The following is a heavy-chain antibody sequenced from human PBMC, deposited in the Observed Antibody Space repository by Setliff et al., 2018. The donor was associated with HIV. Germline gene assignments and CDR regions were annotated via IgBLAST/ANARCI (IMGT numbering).Heavy chain of an antibody. CDR3: ARDVLGYDSTGRFDL. V-gene: IGHV4-61*02. CDR2: IYTSGGT. J-gene: IGHJ2*01. Sequence: SETLSLTCTVSGGSVSSGSYYWSWIRQPAGKGLQWIGRIYTSGGTNYNASLKSRVTISVDTSKNQFSLKLTSVTAADTAVYYCARDVLGYDSTGRFDLWGRGTLVTVSS. D-gene: IGHD3-22*01. CDR1: GGSVSSGSYY.